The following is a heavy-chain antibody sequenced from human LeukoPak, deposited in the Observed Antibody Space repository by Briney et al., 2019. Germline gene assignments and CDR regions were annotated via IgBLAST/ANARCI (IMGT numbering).Heavy chain of an antibody. Sequence: ASVKVSCKASGYTFTGYFMHWVRQAPGQGLEWMGWINPKNGGTRFAQKFQGRVTMTRDTSISTAYMELNSLRSDDTAVYYCATKKTPLYCGGDCYSGLGWFDPWGQGTLITVSS. V-gene: IGHV1-2*02. CDR3: ATKKTPLYCGGDCYSGLGWFDP. J-gene: IGHJ5*02. CDR2: INPKNGGT. CDR1: GYTFTGYF. D-gene: IGHD2-21*02.